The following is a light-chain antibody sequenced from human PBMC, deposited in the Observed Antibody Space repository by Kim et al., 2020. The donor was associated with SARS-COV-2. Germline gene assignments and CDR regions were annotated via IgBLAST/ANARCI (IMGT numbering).Light chain of an antibody. CDR3: QVWDSGSDHWV. V-gene: IGLV3-21*04. J-gene: IGLJ3*02. CDR1: CIGTKS. CDR2: YDT. Sequence: APGKHATITWGGECIGTKSVPWYQQKPGQAPVLVIYYDTDRPSGIPERFSASNSGNTATLTVSRVEAGDEADYYCQVWDSGSDHWVFGGGTKLTVL.